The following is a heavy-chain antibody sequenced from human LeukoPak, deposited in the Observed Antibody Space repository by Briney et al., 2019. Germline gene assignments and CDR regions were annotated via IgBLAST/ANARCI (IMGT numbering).Heavy chain of an antibody. Sequence: ASVKVSCKASGYSFTSNYIHWVRQAPGRGLEWMGMIYPRDGSTSYAQKFQGRVTVTRDTSTSTVHMELSGLRSEDTAVYYCAKEAFDYWGQGTLVTVSS. CDR3: AKEAFDY. CDR1: GYSFTSNY. V-gene: IGHV1-46*01. CDR2: IYPRDGST. J-gene: IGHJ4*02.